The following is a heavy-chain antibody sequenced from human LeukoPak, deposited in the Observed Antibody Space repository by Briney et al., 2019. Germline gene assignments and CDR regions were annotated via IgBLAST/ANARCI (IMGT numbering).Heavy chain of an antibody. V-gene: IGHV1-46*01. Sequence: ASVKVSCEASGYTFTSYYMHWVRQAPEQGLEWMGIINPSGGSTSYAQKFQGRVTMTRDTSTSTVYMELSSLRSGDTAVYYCARDHGPYYFDYWGQGTLVTVSS. J-gene: IGHJ4*02. CDR3: ARDHGPYYFDY. CDR1: GYTFTSYY. CDR2: INPSGGST.